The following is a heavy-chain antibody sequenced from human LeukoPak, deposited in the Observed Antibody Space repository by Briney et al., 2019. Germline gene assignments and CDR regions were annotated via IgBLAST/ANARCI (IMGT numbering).Heavy chain of an antibody. Sequence: GGSLRLSCAASGFTFRNYGMNWVRQAPGKGPEWVSAISGSGGDTYYADSVKGRFTISRDNSKNTLYLQMNSLRAEDTAVYYCAKKGATTGDFDYWGQGTLVTVSS. V-gene: IGHV3-23*01. D-gene: IGHD1-26*01. CDR2: ISGSGGDT. J-gene: IGHJ4*02. CDR3: AKKGATTGDFDY. CDR1: GFTFRNYG.